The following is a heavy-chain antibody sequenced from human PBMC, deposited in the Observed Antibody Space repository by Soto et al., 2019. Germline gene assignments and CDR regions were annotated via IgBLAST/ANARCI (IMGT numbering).Heavy chain of an antibody. J-gene: IGHJ5*02. CDR2: ISGSGGST. V-gene: IGHV3-23*01. Sequence: SLRLSCAASGFTFSSYAMSWVRQAPGKGLEWVSAISGSGGSTYYADSVKGRFTTSRDNSKNTLYLQMNSLRAEDTAVYYCAKGFLEWLSPWFDPWGQGTLVTVSS. CDR1: GFTFSSYA. D-gene: IGHD3-3*01. CDR3: AKGFLEWLSPWFDP.